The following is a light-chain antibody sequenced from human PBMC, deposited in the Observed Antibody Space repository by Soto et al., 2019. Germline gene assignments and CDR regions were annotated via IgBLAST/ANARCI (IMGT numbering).Light chain of an antibody. CDR3: QQSYSTPQP. CDR2: AAS. CDR1: QSISSY. Sequence: DIQMTQSPSSLSASVGDRVTITCRASQSISSYLNWYQQKPGKAPKLLIYAASSLQSGVPSRFSGSGSGTDFTLTIRRLQPEDFATYYCQQSYSTPQPFGQGTKVEIK. J-gene: IGKJ1*01. V-gene: IGKV1-39*01.